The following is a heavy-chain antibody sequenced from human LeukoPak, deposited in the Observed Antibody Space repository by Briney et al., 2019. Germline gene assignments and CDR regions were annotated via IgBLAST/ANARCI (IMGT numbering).Heavy chain of an antibody. CDR3: ARDLVDYGPFDP. CDR1: GYTFTSYG. D-gene: IGHD4-17*01. Sequence: ASVKVSCKASGYTFTSYGISWVRQAPGQGLEWMGWISAYNGNTNYAQKLQGRVTMTTDTSTSTAYMKLRSLRSDDTAVYYCARDLVDYGPFDPWGQGTLVTVSS. J-gene: IGHJ5*02. V-gene: IGHV1-18*01. CDR2: ISAYNGNT.